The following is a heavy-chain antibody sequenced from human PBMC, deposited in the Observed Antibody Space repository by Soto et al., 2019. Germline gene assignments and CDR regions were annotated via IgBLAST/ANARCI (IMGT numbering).Heavy chain of an antibody. CDR3: ARAITMVRGGNLRYYYYGMDV. Sequence: SESLSLTCTVSGGSISSGGYYWSWIRQHPGKGLEWIGYIYYSGSTYYNPSLKSRVTISVDTSKNQFSLKLSSVTAADTAVYYCARAITMVRGGNLRYYYYGMDVWGQGTTVTVSS. CDR1: GGSISSGGYY. J-gene: IGHJ6*02. D-gene: IGHD3-10*01. V-gene: IGHV4-31*03. CDR2: IYYSGST.